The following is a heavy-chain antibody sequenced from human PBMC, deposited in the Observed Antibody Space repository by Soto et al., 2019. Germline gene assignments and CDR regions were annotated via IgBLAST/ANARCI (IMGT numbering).Heavy chain of an antibody. CDR1: GYTFTSYG. D-gene: IGHD6-13*01. J-gene: IGHJ1*01. CDR3: AKDQAAAGTISRYFQH. CDR2: ISAYNGNT. Sequence: ASVKVSCKASGYTFTSYGISWVRQAPGQGLEWMGWISAYNGNTNYAQKLQGRVTMTTDTSTSTAYMELRSLRAEDTAVYYCAKDQAAAGTISRYFQHWGQGTLVTVSS. V-gene: IGHV1-18*01.